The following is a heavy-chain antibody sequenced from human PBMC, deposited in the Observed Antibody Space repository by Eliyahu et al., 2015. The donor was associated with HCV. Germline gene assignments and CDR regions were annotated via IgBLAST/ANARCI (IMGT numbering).Heavy chain of an antibody. CDR2: IHYSGST. Sequence: QVQLQESGPGLVKPSETLSLTCAVSGGPITTYXGRWIRQPPGKGLEWIGYIHYSGSTNYNPSLKSRVTISVDTSKNQFSLNLTSVTAADTAVYYCASGGGGIAVAGTGGWFDPWGQGTLVTVSS. D-gene: IGHD6-19*01. CDR1: GGPITTYX. J-gene: IGHJ5*02. V-gene: IGHV4-59*01. CDR3: ASGGGGIAVAGTGGWFDP.